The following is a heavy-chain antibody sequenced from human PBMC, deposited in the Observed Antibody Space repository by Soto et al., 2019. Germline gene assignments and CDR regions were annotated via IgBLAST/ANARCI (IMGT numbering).Heavy chain of an antibody. CDR2: IIPIFGTA. D-gene: IGHD6-6*01. Sequence: QVQLVQSGAEVKKPGSSVKVSCKASGGTFSSYAISWVRQAPGQGLEWMGGIIPIFGTANYAQKFQGRVTITADESTSTAYMELSGLRSEDTAVHYCGSEWCRGGSSSRSFECWGQGTLVIVSS. J-gene: IGHJ4*02. CDR3: GSEWCRGGSSSRSFEC. CDR1: GGTFSSYA. V-gene: IGHV1-69*19.